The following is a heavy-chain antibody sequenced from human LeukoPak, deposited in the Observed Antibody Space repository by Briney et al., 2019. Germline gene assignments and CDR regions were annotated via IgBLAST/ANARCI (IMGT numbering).Heavy chain of an antibody. CDR3: AKPMATIPTFDY. CDR1: GFTFSSYA. J-gene: IGHJ4*02. V-gene: IGHV3-23*01. CDR2: INGSGGST. Sequence: VGSLRLSCAASGFTFSSYAMSWVRQAPGRGLEWVSAINGSGGSTYYADSVKGRFTISRDNSKNTLYLQMNSLRAEDTAVYYCAKPMATIPTFDYWGQGTLVTVSS. D-gene: IGHD5-12*01.